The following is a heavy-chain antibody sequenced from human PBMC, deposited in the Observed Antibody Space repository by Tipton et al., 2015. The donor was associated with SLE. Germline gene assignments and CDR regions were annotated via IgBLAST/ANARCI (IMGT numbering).Heavy chain of an antibody. CDR1: DDAITHYY. J-gene: IGHJ6*02. Sequence: GLVKPSDTLSLTCSVSDDAITHYYWSWIRQPPGKGLEWIGYVYYSGSTNYNPSLKSRVTISVDTAKNQFSLKVTSVTAADTAVYYCARGMVTWRGAIVGVDVWGQGTTVNVSS. CDR3: ARGMVTWRGAIVGVDV. CDR2: VYYSGST. D-gene: IGHD2-21*02. V-gene: IGHV4-59*08.